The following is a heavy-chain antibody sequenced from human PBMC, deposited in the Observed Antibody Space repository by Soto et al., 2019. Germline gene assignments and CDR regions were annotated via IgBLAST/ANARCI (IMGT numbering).Heavy chain of an antibody. V-gene: IGHV1-69*13. CDR3: ARAGYYDSRAYNWFDP. CDR2: IIPIFGTA. CDR1: GGTFSSYA. D-gene: IGHD3-22*01. Sequence: SVKVSCKASGGTFSSYAISWVRQAPGQGLEWMGGIIPIFGTANYAQKFQGRVTITADEATSTAYMELSGLRSEDTAVYYCARAGYYDSRAYNWFDPWGQGTLVTVSS. J-gene: IGHJ5*02.